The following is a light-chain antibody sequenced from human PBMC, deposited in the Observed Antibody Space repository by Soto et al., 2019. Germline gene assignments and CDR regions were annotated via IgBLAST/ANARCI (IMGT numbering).Light chain of an antibody. V-gene: IGLV2-11*01. CDR3: CSYAGSYTWV. Sequence: QSALTQPRSVSGSPGQSVTISCTGTRSDVGGYAYISWYQQHPGKDPKLIIYDVSKRPSGVPDRFSGSKSGNTASLTISGLQAEDEADYYCCSYAGSYTWVFGGGTKVTVL. CDR1: RSDVGGYAY. CDR2: DVS. J-gene: IGLJ3*02.